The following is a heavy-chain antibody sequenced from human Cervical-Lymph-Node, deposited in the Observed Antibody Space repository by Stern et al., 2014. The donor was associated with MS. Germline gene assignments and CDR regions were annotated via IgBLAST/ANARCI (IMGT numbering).Heavy chain of an antibody. Sequence: EVQLVQSGGGLVQPGRSLRLSCAASGFTFDDYAMHWVRQAPGKGLEWVSGISWNGGSIGYADSVKGRFTISRDNAKNSLYLQMNSLRAEDTAFYYCAKLKWVGVTISAFDYWGQGTLVTVSS. V-gene: IGHV3-9*01. J-gene: IGHJ4*02. CDR3: AKLKWVGVTISAFDY. CDR1: GFTFDDYA. CDR2: ISWNGGSI. D-gene: IGHD1-26*01.